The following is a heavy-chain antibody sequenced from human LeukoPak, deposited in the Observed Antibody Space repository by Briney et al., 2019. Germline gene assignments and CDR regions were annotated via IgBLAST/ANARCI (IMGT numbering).Heavy chain of an antibody. CDR1: GFTFSDYY. V-gene: IGHV3-11*01. CDR2: ISSSGSTI. J-gene: IGHJ6*03. CDR3: ARDGDYYYYYMDV. Sequence: GGSLRLSCAASGFTFSDYYMSWIRQAPGKGLEWVSYISSSGSTIYYADSVKGRLTISRDNAKNSLYLQMNSLRAEDTGVYYCARDGDYYYYYMDVWGKGTTVTVSS. D-gene: IGHD4-17*01.